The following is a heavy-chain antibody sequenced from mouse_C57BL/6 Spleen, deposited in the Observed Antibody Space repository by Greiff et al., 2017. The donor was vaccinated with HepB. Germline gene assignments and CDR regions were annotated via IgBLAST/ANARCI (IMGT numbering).Heavy chain of an antibody. CDR1: GYTFTSYW. CDR3: AMIYDGYPYYAMDY. J-gene: IGHJ4*01. Sequence: QVQLQQPGAELVKPGASVKLSCKASGYTFTSYWMQWVKQRPGQGLEWIGEIDPSDSYTNYNQKFKGKATLTVDTSSSTAYMQLSSLTSEDSAVYYCAMIYDGYPYYAMDYWGQGTSVTVSS. D-gene: IGHD2-3*01. V-gene: IGHV1-50*01. CDR2: IDPSDSYT.